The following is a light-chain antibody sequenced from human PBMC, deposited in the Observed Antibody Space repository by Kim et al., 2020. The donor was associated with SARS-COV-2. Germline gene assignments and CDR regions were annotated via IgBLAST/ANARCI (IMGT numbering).Light chain of an antibody. Sequence: LSPGERATLARRASQSVDISLAWYQPTPGQAPRLLIYDASNRATGIPARFSGSGSGTDFTLTISSLEPEDFAVYYCQQRSIWPPGSFGQGTKLEI. J-gene: IGKJ2*04. CDR2: DAS. CDR3: QQRSIWPPGS. V-gene: IGKV3-11*01. CDR1: QSVDIS.